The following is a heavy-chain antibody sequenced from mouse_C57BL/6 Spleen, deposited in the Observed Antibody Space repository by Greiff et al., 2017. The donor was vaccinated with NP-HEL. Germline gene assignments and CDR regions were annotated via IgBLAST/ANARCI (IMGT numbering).Heavy chain of an antibody. V-gene: IGHV5-9*01. J-gene: IGHJ2*01. CDR1: GFTFSSYT. Sequence: DVKLVESGGGLVKPGGSLKLSCAASGFTFSSYTMSWVRQTPEKRLEWVATISGGGGNTYYPDSVKGRFTISRDNAKNTLYLQMSSLRSEDTALYYCARQGYFDYWGQGTTLTVSS. CDR3: ARQGYFDY. CDR2: ISGGGGNT.